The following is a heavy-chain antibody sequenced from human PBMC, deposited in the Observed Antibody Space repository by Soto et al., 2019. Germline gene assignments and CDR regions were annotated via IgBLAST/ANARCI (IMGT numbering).Heavy chain of an antibody. V-gene: IGHV4-34*01. D-gene: IGHD2-15*01. Sequence: SETLSLTCAVYSGSFSGYYWSWIRQPPGKGLEWIGEINHSGSTNYNPSLKSRVTISVDTSKNQFSLKLSSVTAADTAVYYCARGATPYYYYYYMDVWGKGITVTVSS. CDR2: INHSGST. CDR1: SGSFSGYY. J-gene: IGHJ6*03. CDR3: ARGATPYYYYYYMDV.